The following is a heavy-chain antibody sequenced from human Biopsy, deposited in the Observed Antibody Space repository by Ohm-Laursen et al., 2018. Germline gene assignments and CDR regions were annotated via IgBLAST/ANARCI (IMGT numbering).Heavy chain of an antibody. V-gene: IGHV3-30*18. J-gene: IGHJ6*02. CDR3: AKDLSVYYYYGIDV. CDR1: GFTFRTYG. Sequence: SLRLSCTASGFTFRTYGMHWVRLAPGKGLEWAAVISYDQITKHYADSVRGRFTISRDNSKNTLYLQVNSLRAEDTAVYYCAKDLSVYYYYGIDVWGQGTTVTVSS. CDR2: ISYDQITK. D-gene: IGHD5/OR15-5a*01.